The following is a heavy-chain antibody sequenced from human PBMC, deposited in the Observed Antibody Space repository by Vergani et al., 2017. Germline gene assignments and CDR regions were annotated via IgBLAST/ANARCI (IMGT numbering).Heavy chain of an antibody. CDR2: INAGNGNT. CDR1: GYTFTSYA. J-gene: IGHJ6*02. D-gene: IGHD2-15*01. V-gene: IGHV1-3*01. Sequence: QVQLVQSGAEVKKPGASVKVSCKASGYTFTSYAMHWVRQAPGQRLEWMGWINAGNGNTKYSQKFQGRVTSTRETSASTAYMELSSLGSEDTAVYYCARGDGVVVAADYYGMDVWGQGTTVTVSS. CDR3: ARGDGVVVAADYYGMDV.